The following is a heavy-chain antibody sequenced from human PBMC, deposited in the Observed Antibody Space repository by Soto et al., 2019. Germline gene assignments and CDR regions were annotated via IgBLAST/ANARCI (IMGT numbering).Heavy chain of an antibody. D-gene: IGHD3-3*01. Sequence: EVQLVESGGTLVQPGGSLRLSCAASGFSVSRSFVNWVRQAPGKGLEWVSVNYSGGCRYYAGSLKDRITISKDTSKNTVYLQLHSLRAEDTALYFSAIVESVRALESWGQGTLVTVSS. CDR1: GFSVSRSF. CDR2: NYSGGCR. CDR3: AIVESVRALES. V-gene: IGHV3-66*01. J-gene: IGHJ4*02.